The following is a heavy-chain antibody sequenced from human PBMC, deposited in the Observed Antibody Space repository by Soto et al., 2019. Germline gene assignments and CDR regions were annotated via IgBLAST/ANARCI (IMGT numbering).Heavy chain of an antibody. CDR1: GYTFTSYG. CDR3: ARGESIGDV. Sequence: QVQLVQSGAEVKKPGASVKVSCKAYGYTFTSYGIRWVRKAPGQGLAWMGRISAYNGNTNYAQKLQVRVTMTTDTSTITAYMEQRSLRSDDTVVYYCARGESIGDVWGQGTTVTVSS. CDR2: ISAYNGNT. V-gene: IGHV1-18*01. D-gene: IGHD6-6*01. J-gene: IGHJ6*02.